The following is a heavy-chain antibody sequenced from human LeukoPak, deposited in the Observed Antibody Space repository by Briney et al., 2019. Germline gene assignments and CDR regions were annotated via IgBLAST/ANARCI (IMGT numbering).Heavy chain of an antibody. CDR3: ANPARDFADSGAITW. CDR1: GGSFSYYY. V-gene: IGHV4-34*01. CDR2: INHSRIT. Sequence: PSETLSLTCAVYGGSFSYYYWSWIRQPPGKGLEWIGEINHSRITNYNPSLKSRVTISADTSKNQFSLKLTSVTAADTAVYYCANPARDFADSGAITWWGQGTLVTVSS. J-gene: IGHJ4*02. D-gene: IGHD4-17*01.